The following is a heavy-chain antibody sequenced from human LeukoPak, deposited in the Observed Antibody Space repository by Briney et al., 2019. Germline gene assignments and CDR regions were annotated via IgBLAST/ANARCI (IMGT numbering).Heavy chain of an antibody. V-gene: IGHV3-33*01. CDR1: GFTFSSYG. CDR3: ARGPYSTPFNVDI. CDR2: IWYDGSNK. Sequence: PGGSLRLSCAASGFTFSSYGMHWVRQAPGKGLEWVAVIWYDGSNKYYADSVKGRFTISRDNSENTLFLQMNSLRAEDTAVYFCARGPYSTPFNVDIWGQGTMVTVSS. D-gene: IGHD2-2*01. J-gene: IGHJ3*02.